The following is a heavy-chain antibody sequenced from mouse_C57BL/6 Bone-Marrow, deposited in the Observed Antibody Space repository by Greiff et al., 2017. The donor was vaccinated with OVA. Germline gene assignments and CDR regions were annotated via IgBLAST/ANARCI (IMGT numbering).Heavy chain of an antibody. CDR1: GYAFTNYL. D-gene: IGHD1-1*01. Sequence: QVQLKQSGAELVRPGTSVKVSCKASGYAFTNYLIEWVKQRPGQGLEWIGVINPGSGGTNYNEKFKGKATLTADKSSSTAYMQLSSLTSEDSAVYFCAREEPYYYGSSSYFDYWGQGTTLTVSS. CDR2: INPGSGGT. J-gene: IGHJ2*01. V-gene: IGHV1-54*01. CDR3: AREEPYYYGSSSYFDY.